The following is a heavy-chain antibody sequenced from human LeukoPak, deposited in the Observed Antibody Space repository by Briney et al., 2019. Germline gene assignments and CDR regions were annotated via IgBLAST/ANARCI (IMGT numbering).Heavy chain of an antibody. Sequence: GGSLRLSCAASGFTLSNYNMNRVRQAPGKGLEWVSSISSSSSYIYYADSVKGRFTISRHNAKNSLYLQMNSLRAEDTAVYYCAKGSGYEHSYYYYYMDVWGKGTTVTISS. CDR3: AKGSGYEHSYYYYYMDV. CDR2: ISSSSSYI. J-gene: IGHJ6*03. D-gene: IGHD5-12*01. V-gene: IGHV3-21*01. CDR1: GFTLSNYN.